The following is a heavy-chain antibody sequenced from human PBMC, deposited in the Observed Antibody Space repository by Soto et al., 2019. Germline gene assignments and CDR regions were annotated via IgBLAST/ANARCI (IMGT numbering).Heavy chain of an antibody. V-gene: IGHV3-74*01. CDR2: INGDGRST. CDR3: ARAQYLADDAFDI. Sequence: GGSLRLSCAASGFISRSYLMHWVGQVPGKGLVWVSRINGDGRSTSYADSVKGRFTISRDNAKNTLYLQMNSLRADDTAVYYCARAQYLADDAFDIWGQGAMVTVSS. CDR1: GFISRSYL. J-gene: IGHJ3*02. D-gene: IGHD2-2*01.